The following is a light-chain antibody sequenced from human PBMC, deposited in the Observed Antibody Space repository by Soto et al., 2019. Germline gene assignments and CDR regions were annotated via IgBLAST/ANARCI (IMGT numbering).Light chain of an antibody. CDR2: QDN. CDR1: KLGDKY. V-gene: IGLV3-1*01. J-gene: IGLJ1*01. CDR3: QAWDSSTAEGYV. Sequence: SYELTQPPSVSVSPGQTASITCSGDKLGDKYACWYQQKPGQPPVLVIYQDNKRPSGIPERFSGSNSGNTATLTISGTQAMDEADYYCQAWDSSTAEGYVFGTGTKLTVL.